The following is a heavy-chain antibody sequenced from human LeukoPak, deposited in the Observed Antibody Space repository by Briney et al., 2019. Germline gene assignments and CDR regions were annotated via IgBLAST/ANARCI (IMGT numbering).Heavy chain of an antibody. D-gene: IGHD2-2*01. CDR3: ARVHYSREHCSSTSCYASFDY. Sequence: ASVKVSCKXSGYTFTSYDINWVRQATGQGLEWTGWMNPNSGNTGYAQKFQGRVTMTRNTSISTAYMELSSLRSEDTAVYYCARVHYSREHCSSTSCYASFDYWGQGTLVTVSS. J-gene: IGHJ4*02. CDR1: GYTFTSYD. V-gene: IGHV1-8*01. CDR2: MNPNSGNT.